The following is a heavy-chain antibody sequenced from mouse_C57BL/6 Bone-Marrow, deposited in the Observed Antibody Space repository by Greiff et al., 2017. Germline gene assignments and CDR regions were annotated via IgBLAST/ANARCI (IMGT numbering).Heavy chain of an antibody. J-gene: IGHJ2*01. CDR1: GYTFTSSW. Sequence: VQLQQPGAELVKPGASVKMSCKASGYTFTSSWITWVKPRPGQGLEWIGDIYPTSGRTNYNEKFKSKAILTVDTSSNTAYMQLSSLTSEDSAVFYCARSGPLGRSFDYWGQGTTLTVSS. CDR2: IYPTSGRT. D-gene: IGHD4-1*01. V-gene: IGHV1-55*01. CDR3: ARSGPLGRSFDY.